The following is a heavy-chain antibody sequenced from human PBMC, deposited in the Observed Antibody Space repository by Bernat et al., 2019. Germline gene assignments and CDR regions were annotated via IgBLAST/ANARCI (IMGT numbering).Heavy chain of an antibody. CDR3: AKDSASSPYFFDY. V-gene: IGHV3-23*01. Sequence: EVQLLESGGGLVQPGGSLRLSCAASGFTFSSYAMTWVRQAPGKGLEWVSTLSGSGGATYYADSVKGRFTISRDNSKNTLYLQVNSLRAEDTAVYYCAKDSASSPYFFDYWGQGTLVTVSS. D-gene: IGHD6-13*01. CDR2: LSGSGGAT. J-gene: IGHJ4*02. CDR1: GFTFSSYA.